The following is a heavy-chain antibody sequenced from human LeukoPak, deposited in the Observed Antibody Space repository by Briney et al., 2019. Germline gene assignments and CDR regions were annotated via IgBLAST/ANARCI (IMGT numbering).Heavy chain of an antibody. CDR2: IYYSGST. J-gene: IGHJ3*02. CDR1: GGSISSNY. CDR3: ARDHNYGEYVEAFDI. D-gene: IGHD4-17*01. Sequence: PAETLSLTCTVSGGSISSNYWSWIRQPPGKGLQWIGYIYYSGSTNYNPSLKSRITISLDTSKNQFSLKLSYVTTADTAVYYCARDHNYGEYVEAFDIWGQGTMVTVSS. V-gene: IGHV4-59*01.